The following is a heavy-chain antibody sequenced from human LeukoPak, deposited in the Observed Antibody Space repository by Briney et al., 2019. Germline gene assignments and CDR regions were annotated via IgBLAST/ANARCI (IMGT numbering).Heavy chain of an antibody. CDR1: GYTSTSYG. J-gene: IGHJ4*02. D-gene: IGHD3-22*01. CDR2: ISAYNGST. Sequence: ASVKVSCKASGYTSTSYGISWVRQAPGQGLEWMGWISAYNGSTNYAQKLQGRVTMTTDTSTSTAYMELRSLRSDDTAVYYCARVVFSYYYDSSGYYSPIIDYWGQGTLVTVSS. CDR3: ARVVFSYYYDSSGYYSPIIDY. V-gene: IGHV1-18*01.